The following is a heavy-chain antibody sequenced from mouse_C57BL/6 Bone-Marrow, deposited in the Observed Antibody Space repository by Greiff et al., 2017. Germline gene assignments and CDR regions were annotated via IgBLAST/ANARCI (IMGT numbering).Heavy chain of an antibody. V-gene: IGHV1-5*01. CDR2: IYPGNSDT. Sequence: EVQLQQSGTVLARPGASVKMSCKTSGYTFTSYWMNWVKQRPGQGLEWIGAIYPGNSDTSYNQKFKGKAKLTAVTSASTAYMALSSLTNEDSAVYYCALLWLQRWHFDYWGQGTTLTVSS. CDR1: GYTFTSYW. J-gene: IGHJ2*01. D-gene: IGHD2-9*01. CDR3: ALLWLQRWHFDY.